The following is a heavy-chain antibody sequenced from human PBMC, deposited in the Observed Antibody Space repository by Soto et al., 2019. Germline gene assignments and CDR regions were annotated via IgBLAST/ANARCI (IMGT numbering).Heavy chain of an antibody. Sequence: QAQLVESGGGVVQTGRSLRLSCAASGFTISSNGMHWVRLAPGKGLEWVAVIWYDGSKQYYADSVKGRFTISRDNSKNTLYFQMNSLRADDTAVYYCASFNGGESSGYFEYWGQGTLVTVSS. D-gene: IGHD3-22*01. J-gene: IGHJ4*02. V-gene: IGHV3-33*03. CDR3: ASFNGGESSGYFEY. CDR2: IWYDGSKQ. CDR1: GFTISSNG.